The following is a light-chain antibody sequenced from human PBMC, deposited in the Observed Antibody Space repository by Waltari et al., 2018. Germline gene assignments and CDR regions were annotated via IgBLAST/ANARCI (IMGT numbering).Light chain of an antibody. J-gene: IGKJ3*01. CDR1: QTVNSAH. CDR2: VTS. V-gene: IGKV3-20*01. CDR3: QQYDGNVFT. Sequence: EFVLTQSPGTLSLSPGERATLSCRASQTVNSAHTSWYQQTAGQPPRLLVYVTSTRATGIPDRFSGSGSGTDFTLTISRLEPEDSAVYYCQQYDGNVFTIGPGSVVEI.